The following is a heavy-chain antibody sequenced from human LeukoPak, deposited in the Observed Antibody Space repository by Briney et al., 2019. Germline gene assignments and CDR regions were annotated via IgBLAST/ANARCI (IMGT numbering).Heavy chain of an antibody. CDR3: ARRGYGSGSFNRYYFDY. V-gene: IGHV4-59*12. CDR2: IYYSGST. D-gene: IGHD3-10*01. CDR1: GGSISSYD. Sequence: SETLSLTCTASGGSISSYDWSWVRQPPGKGLEWIGYIYYSGSTNYNPSIKSRVTISVDATKNQFSLKLNSVTAADTAVYYCARRGYGSGSFNRYYFDYGCRGTLVMVSA. J-gene: IGHJ4*02.